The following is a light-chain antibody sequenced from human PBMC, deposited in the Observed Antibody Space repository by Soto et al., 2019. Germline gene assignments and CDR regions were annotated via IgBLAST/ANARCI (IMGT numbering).Light chain of an antibody. Sequence: DIPITQSPSSLSASVGDRVTITCQASQAISNYLNWYQHKPGKAPKLLIYDASNLETGVPSRFSGSGSGTDFTFTISSLQPEDIATYYCQQYDNLPLTLGGGTKVDIK. CDR3: QQYDNLPLT. J-gene: IGKJ4*02. CDR1: QAISNY. CDR2: DAS. V-gene: IGKV1-33*01.